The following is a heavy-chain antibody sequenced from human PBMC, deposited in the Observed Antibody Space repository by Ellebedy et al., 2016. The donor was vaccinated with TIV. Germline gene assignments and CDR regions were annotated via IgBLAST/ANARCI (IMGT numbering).Heavy chain of an antibody. V-gene: IGHV3-7*01. CDR3: AREGSGGSCCHY. D-gene: IGHD2-15*01. CDR1: GFTFSGFW. J-gene: IGHJ4*02. CDR2: IHQDGSEK. Sequence: PGGSLRLSCVASGFTFSGFWMSWVRQAPGKGLEWVANIHQDGSEKYYVDSVKGRFTISRDNAKNSLYLQMNSLRAEDTAVYYCAREGSGGSCCHYWGQGTLVTVSS.